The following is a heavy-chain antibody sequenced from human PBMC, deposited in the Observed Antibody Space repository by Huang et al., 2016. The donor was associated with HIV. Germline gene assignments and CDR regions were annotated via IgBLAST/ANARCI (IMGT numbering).Heavy chain of an antibody. CDR1: GYTFTSYA. J-gene: IGHJ4*02. D-gene: IGHD6-13*01. CDR2: INTDTGNP. Sequence: QVQLVQSGSELKKPGASVKVSCKASGYTFTSYAMNWVRQAPGQGLEWMGWINTDTGNPTCAKGFTGRFVLSLDTSVSTAYLQISSLKAEDTAVYYCARGLYSSSWAPFDYWGQGTLVTVSS. CDR3: ARGLYSSSWAPFDY. V-gene: IGHV7-4-1*02.